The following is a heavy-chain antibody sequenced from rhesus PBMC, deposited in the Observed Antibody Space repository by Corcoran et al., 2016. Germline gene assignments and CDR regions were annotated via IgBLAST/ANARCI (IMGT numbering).Heavy chain of an antibody. CDR1: GFSLRTSGIG. J-gene: IGHJ4*01. Sequence: QVTLKESGPALVKPTQTLPLTCPFSGFSLRTSGIGVGLLRPPYRKTLEWLAHIYWNDDKYYTTSLRSRLTISKDTSKNQVVLTMTNMDPVDTATYYCARRPSIPAAASFDYWGQGVLVTVSS. CDR3: ARRPSIPAAASFDY. V-gene: IGHV2-1*01. CDR2: IYWNDDK. D-gene: IGHD6-31*01.